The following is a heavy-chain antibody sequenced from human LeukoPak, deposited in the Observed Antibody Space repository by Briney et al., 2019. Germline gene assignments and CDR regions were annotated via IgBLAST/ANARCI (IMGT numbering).Heavy chain of an antibody. CDR1: GFTFSSFA. Sequence: PTGGSLRLSCAASGFTFSSFAMSWVRQAPGKGLEWVSVISGSGGSTYYADSVKGRFTISRDNSKNTLYLQMNSLRAEDTAVYYCAKNKENYGDSCFDDSWGQGTLVTVSS. D-gene: IGHD4-17*01. CDR2: ISGSGGST. J-gene: IGHJ5*01. V-gene: IGHV3-23*01. CDR3: AKNKENYGDSCFDDS.